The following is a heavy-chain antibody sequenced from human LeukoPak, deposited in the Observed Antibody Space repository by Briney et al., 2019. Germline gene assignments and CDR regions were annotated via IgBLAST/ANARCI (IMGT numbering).Heavy chain of an antibody. CDR2: INRDGSEK. CDR3: ARDHGYAFDY. CDR1: GFTLSSYW. V-gene: IGHV3-7*01. Sequence: PGGSLRLSCAASGFTLSSYWMSWVRQAPGKGLEWVANINRDGSEKYYVDSVKGRFTISRDNAKNSLYLQMNSLRDEDTAVYYCARDHGYAFDYWGQGTLVTVSS. J-gene: IGHJ4*02. D-gene: IGHD5-12*01.